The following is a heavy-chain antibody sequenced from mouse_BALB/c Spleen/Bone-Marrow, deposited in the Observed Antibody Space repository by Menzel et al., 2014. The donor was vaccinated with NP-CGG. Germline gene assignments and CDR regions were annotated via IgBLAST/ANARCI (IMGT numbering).Heavy chain of an antibody. V-gene: IGHV1S74*01. CDR1: GYSFTSYW. Sequence: VQVVESGPQLVRPGASVKISCKASGYSFTSYWMHWVKQRPGQGLEWIGMIDPSDSETRLNQKFKDKATLTVDKSSSXXXXXXXXPTSEDSAVYYCARVWDEGSYAMDYWGQGTSVTVSS. CDR2: IDPSDSET. D-gene: IGHD1-1*01. J-gene: IGHJ4*01. CDR3: ARVWDEGSYAMDY.